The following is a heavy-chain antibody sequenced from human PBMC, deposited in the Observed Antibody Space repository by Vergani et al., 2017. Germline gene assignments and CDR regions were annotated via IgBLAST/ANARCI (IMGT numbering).Heavy chain of an antibody. CDR3: ARGNYCSSTSCYTEERINWFDP. J-gene: IGHJ5*02. Sequence: QVQLVQSGAEVKKPGSSVKVSCKASGGTFSSYAISWVRQAPGQGLEWMGGIIPIFGTANYAQKFQGRVKITADKSTSTAYMELSSLRSEGTAVYYCARGNYCSSTSCYTEERINWFDPWGQGTLVTVSS. CDR2: IIPIFGTA. CDR1: GGTFSSYA. D-gene: IGHD2-2*02. V-gene: IGHV1-69*06.